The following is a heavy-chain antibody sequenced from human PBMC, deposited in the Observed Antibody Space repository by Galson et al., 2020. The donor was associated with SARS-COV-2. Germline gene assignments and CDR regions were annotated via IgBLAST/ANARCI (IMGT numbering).Heavy chain of an antibody. J-gene: IGHJ3*02. D-gene: IGHD1-7*01. CDR2: MYYSGST. V-gene: IGHV4-39*01. CDR1: GGSISSSNYH. Sequence: SETLSLTCTVSGGSISSSNYHWDWIRQPPGKGLEWIGSMYYSGSTYYNPSYYNPSLKSRLTISVDTSKNQFSLKLSSVTAADTAVFYCARGGAGTSAFDIWGQGTMVTVSS. CDR3: ARGGAGTSAFDI.